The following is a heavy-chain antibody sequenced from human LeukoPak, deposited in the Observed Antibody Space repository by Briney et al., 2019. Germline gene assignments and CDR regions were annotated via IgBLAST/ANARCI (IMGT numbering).Heavy chain of an antibody. J-gene: IGHJ4*02. Sequence: SAKVSCKASGGTFSSYTISWVRQAPGQGLECMGRIIPILGIANYAQKFQGRVTITADKSTSTAYMELSSLRSEDTAVYYCARGIPYYYDSSGYPNYPYYFDYWGQGTLVTVSS. D-gene: IGHD3-22*01. V-gene: IGHV1-69*02. CDR1: GGTFSSYT. CDR2: IIPILGIA. CDR3: ARGIPYYYDSSGYPNYPYYFDY.